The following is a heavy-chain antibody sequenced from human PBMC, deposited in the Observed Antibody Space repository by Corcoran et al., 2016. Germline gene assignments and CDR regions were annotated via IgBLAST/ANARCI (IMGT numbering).Heavy chain of an antibody. CDR2: ISYDGSNK. CDR3: AKDQGGAYCGGDCYSFYDY. V-gene: IGHV3-30*18. CDR1: GFTFSSYG. D-gene: IGHD2-21*02. Sequence: QVQLVESGGGVVQPGRSLRLSCAASGFTFSSYGMHWVRQAPGKGLEWVAVISYDGSNKYYADSVKGRFTISRDNSKNPLYLQMNSLRAEDTAVYYCAKDQGGAYCGGDCYSFYDYWGQGTLVTVSS. J-gene: IGHJ4*02.